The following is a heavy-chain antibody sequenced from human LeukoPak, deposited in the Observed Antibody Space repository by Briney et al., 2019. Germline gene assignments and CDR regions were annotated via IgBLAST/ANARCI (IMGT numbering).Heavy chain of an antibody. CDR1: GLTFSTYT. CDR3: ARGPPDSNSH. CDR2: ITRSSKYI. D-gene: IGHD1-14*01. J-gene: IGHJ4*02. Sequence: GGSLRLSCAASGLTFSTYTIYCVRQAPGKGLEWGSSITRSSKYIYYADSVKGRFTISRDNAKNSLFLQVSSLGDEDTAVYYCARGPPDSNSHWGQGTLVTVSS. V-gene: IGHV3-21*01.